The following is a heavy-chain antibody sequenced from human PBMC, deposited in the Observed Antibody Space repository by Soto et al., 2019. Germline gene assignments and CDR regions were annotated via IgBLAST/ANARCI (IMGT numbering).Heavy chain of an antibody. CDR2: ISTSGSFK. Sequence: EVHLVESGGGLVRPGGSLRLSCAASGFTFRDFTMNWVRQAPGKGLEWVSSISTSGSFKYYADSVDGRFTISRDNAKKSLFLQLNSLRGEDTAVYYCARDDLYDSTGYDSWGQGTLVTVVS. J-gene: IGHJ5*02. V-gene: IGHV3-21*01. D-gene: IGHD5-12*01. CDR3: ARDDLYDSTGYDS. CDR1: GFTFRDFT.